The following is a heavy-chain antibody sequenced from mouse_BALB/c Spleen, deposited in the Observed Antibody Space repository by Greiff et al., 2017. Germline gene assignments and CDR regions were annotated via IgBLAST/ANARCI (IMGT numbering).Heavy chain of an antibody. CDR2: ISSGGSYT. J-gene: IGHJ4*01. V-gene: IGHV5-6*01. Sequence: LEWVATISSGGSYTYYPDSVKGRFTISRDNAKNTLYLQMSSLKSEDTAMYYCARGRPHYAMDYWGQGTSVTVSS. CDR3: ARGRPHYAMDY.